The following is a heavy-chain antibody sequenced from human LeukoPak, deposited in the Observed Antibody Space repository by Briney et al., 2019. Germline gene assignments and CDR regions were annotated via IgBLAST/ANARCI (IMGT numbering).Heavy chain of an antibody. J-gene: IGHJ2*01. CDR2: INPSGGST. D-gene: IGHD5-24*01. CDR3: ARGDGYNGHFDL. V-gene: IGHV1-46*01. CDR1: GGTFISYA. Sequence: ASVKVSCKASGGTFISYAISWVRQAPGQGLEWMGIINPSGGSTSYAQKFQGRVTMTRDTSTSTVYMELSSLRSEDTAVYYCARGDGYNGHFDLWGRGTLVTVSS.